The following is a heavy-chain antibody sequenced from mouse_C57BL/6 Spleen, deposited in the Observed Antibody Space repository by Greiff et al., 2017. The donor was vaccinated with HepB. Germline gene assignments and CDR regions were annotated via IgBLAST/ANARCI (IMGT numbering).Heavy chain of an antibody. J-gene: IGHJ2*01. CDR2: IDPSDSYT. V-gene: IGHV1-69*01. CDR1: GYTFTSYW. Sequence: QVQLQQSGAELVMPGASVKLSCKASGYTFTSYWMHWVKQRPGQGLEWIGEIDPSDSYTNYNQKFKGKSTLTVDKSSSTAYMQLSSLTSEDSAVYYCARNDYDGLDYWGQGTTLTVSS. CDR3: ARNDYDGLDY. D-gene: IGHD2-4*01.